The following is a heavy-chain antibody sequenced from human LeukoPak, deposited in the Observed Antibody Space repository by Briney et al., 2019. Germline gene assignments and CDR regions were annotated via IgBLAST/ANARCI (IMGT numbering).Heavy chain of an antibody. V-gene: IGHV1-69*04. CDR1: GVTFSSYA. CDR3: ARGARNYDYVWGSYSKDMDA. CDR2: IISILGIA. Sequence: GASVKVSCKASGVTFSSYAISWVRQAPGQGLEWMGRIISILGIANYAQKFQGRVTITRNTSISTAYMELSSLRSEDTAVYYCARGARNYDYVWGSYSKDMDAWGKGTTVTVSS. J-gene: IGHJ6*03. D-gene: IGHD3-16*01.